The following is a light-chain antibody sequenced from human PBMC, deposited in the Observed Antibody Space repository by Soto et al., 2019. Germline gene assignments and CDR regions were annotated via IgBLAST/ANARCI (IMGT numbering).Light chain of an antibody. J-gene: IGKJ1*01. Sequence: DIQMTQSPSSLSASVGDRVTITCQASQDISNYLNWYQQKPGKAPKLLIYDASNLETGVQSRFSGSGSGTDFTFTISSLQPEDIATYYCQQYDNLWWTFGQGTKVEIK. CDR1: QDISNY. CDR3: QQYDNLWWT. V-gene: IGKV1-33*01. CDR2: DAS.